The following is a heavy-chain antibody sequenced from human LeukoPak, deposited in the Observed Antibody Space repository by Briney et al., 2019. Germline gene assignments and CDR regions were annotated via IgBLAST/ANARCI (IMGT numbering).Heavy chain of an antibody. D-gene: IGHD5-12*01. CDR2: IWYDGSSE. CDR3: TRESSPVATVNAFDI. J-gene: IGHJ3*02. CDR1: GFSFSGYG. Sequence: PGGSLRLSCAASGFSFSGYGMHWVRQAPGKGLEWVALIWYDGSSEYYADSVKGRFTISRDNSQNTLYLQMSSLRVEDTAVYYCTRESSPVATVNAFDIWGQGTMVAVSS. V-gene: IGHV3-33*01.